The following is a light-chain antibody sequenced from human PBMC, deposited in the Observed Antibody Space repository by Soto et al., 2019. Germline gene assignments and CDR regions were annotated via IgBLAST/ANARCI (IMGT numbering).Light chain of an antibody. CDR3: QQSYSTPPWT. J-gene: IGKJ1*01. V-gene: IGKV1-39*01. CDR2: AAS. CDR1: QSIVTY. Sequence: DIQMTQSPSSLSASVGDRVTITCRASQSIVTYLNWYLQKPGKAPKLLIYAASNLQSGVPSRFSGSGSGTDFTLTISSLQPEDFATYLGQQSYSTPPWTFGQGTKVEIK.